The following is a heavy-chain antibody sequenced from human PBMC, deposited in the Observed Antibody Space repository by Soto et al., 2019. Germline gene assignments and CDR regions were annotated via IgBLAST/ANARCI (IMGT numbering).Heavy chain of an antibody. CDR1: GYTFTSYD. V-gene: IGHV1-8*01. Sequence: ASVKVSCKASGYTFTSYDINWVRQATGQGLEWTGWMNPNSGNTGYAQKFQGRVTMTRNTSISTAYMELSSLRSEDTAVYYCARGLHYYYYYCMDGWGKGTTVTVSS. CDR3: ARGLHYYYYYCMDG. J-gene: IGHJ6*03. CDR2: MNPNSGNT.